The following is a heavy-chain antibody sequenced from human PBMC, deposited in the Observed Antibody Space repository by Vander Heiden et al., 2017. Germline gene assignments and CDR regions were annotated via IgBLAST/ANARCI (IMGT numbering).Heavy chain of an antibody. V-gene: IGHV1-69*06. CDR2: IIPILGTA. J-gene: IGHJ4*02. D-gene: IGHD3-22*01. CDR1: GGAFSSYA. CDR3: ARDRPYYYDSRGSAAYYSEY. Sequence: QVQLVQSGAEVTKPGSSVTVSCKASGGAFSSYAISWVRQATGQGLEWMAGIIPILGTAKYAQKFQGRVTITADKSTSTAYMELSSLRSEDTAVYYCARDRPYYYDSRGSAAYYSEYWGKGTLVIGSS.